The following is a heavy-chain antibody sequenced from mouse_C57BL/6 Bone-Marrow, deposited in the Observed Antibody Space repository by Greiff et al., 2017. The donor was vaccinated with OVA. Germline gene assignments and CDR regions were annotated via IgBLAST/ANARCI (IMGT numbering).Heavy chain of an antibody. CDR3: TTVLSPDY. D-gene: IGHD1-1*02. Sequence: VHVKQSGAELVRPGASVKLSCTASGFNIKDDYMHWVKQRPEQGLEWIGWIDPENGDTEYASKFQGKATITADTSSNTAYLQLSSLTSEYTAVYYCTTVLSPDYWGQGTTLTVSS. J-gene: IGHJ2*01. CDR1: GFNIKDDY. V-gene: IGHV14-4*01. CDR2: IDPENGDT.